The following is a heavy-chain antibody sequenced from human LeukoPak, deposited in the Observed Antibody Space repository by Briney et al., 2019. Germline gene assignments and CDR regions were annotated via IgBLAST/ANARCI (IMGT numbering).Heavy chain of an antibody. J-gene: IGHJ5*02. Sequence: GGSLRLSCTASGFTFSNYYMGWIRQAPGKGQEWVSYISRRGRTIYYADSVKGRFTISRDNAKNTLFLQLKILRIEETSVFFGSREFLLSSYSENTPLWFDPWGQGTLVTVSS. CDR1: GFTFSNYY. D-gene: IGHD1-26*01. V-gene: IGHV3-11*01. CDR2: ISRRGRTI. CDR3: SREFLLSSYSENTPLWFDP.